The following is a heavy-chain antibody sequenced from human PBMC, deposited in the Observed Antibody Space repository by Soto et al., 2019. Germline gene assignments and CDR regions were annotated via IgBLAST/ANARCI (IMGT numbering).Heavy chain of an antibody. V-gene: IGHV1-18*01. D-gene: IGHD3-3*01. CDR1: GYTFNSFG. CDR2: ISGYNANT. J-gene: IGHJ4*02. Sequence: QVQLVQSGPEVKKPGASVKVSCKGSGYTFNSFGITWVRQAPGQGLEWMGWISGYNANTKYAQKFQGRVTMTTDTSTSTAHMELRSLRSDDTALYYWARYFWSGRLPYHFDFWGQGTLVTVSS. CDR3: ARYFWSGRLPYHFDF.